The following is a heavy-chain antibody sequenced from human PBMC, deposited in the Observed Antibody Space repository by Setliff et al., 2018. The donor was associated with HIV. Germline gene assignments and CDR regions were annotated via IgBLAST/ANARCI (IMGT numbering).Heavy chain of an antibody. V-gene: IGHV3-23*01. CDR2: ISGSGRGT. CDR3: ARDDRWVYNDYLDY. J-gene: IGHJ4*02. CDR1: GFTFSDYA. D-gene: IGHD3-10*01. Sequence: GGSLRLSCAASGFTFSDYAMSWVRQAPGKGLEWVSAISGSGRGTYYADSGKGRFTISRDNSKNTLYLQVNSLRTEDTAVYFCARDDRWVYNDYLDYWGQGTLVTVSS.